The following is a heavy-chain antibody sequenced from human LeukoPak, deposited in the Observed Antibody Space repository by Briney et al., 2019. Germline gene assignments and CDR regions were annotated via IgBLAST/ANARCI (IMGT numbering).Heavy chain of an antibody. D-gene: IGHD4-17*01. V-gene: IGHV3-33*01. CDR3: ARPTGDYHAGFDY. CDR1: GFTFSSYG. J-gene: IGHJ4*02. Sequence: PGGSLRLSCAASGFTFSSYGMHWVRQAPGKGLEWVAVIWYDGSNKYYADSVKGRFTISRDNSKNTLYLQMNSLRAEDTAVYYCARPTGDYHAGFDYWGQGTLATVSS. CDR2: IWYDGSNK.